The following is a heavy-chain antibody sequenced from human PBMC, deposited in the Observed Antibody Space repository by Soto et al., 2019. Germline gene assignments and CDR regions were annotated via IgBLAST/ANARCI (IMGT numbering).Heavy chain of an antibody. Sequence: ASVKVSCQASGYTFTSYGISWVRQAPGQGLEWMGGISAYNGNTNYAQKLQGRVTMTTDTSTGTAYMELRSLRSDDTAVYYCARERDLDSRGYYHARGPYFDYWGQGTLVTVSS. CDR1: GYTFTSYG. CDR2: ISAYNGNT. V-gene: IGHV1-18*04. D-gene: IGHD3-22*01. J-gene: IGHJ4*02. CDR3: ARERDLDSRGYYHARGPYFDY.